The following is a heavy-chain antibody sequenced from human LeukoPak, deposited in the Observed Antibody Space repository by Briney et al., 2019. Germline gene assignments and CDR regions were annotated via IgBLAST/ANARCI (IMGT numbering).Heavy chain of an antibody. Sequence: RSLRLSCTTSGFIFRNYALTWVRQAPGKGLEWVAVIWYDGSNKYYADSVKGRFTISRDNSKNTLYLQMNSLRAEDTAVYYCARVGGDISFDYWGQGTLVTVSS. V-gene: IGHV3-33*01. CDR2: IWYDGSNK. D-gene: IGHD3-9*01. CDR1: GFIFRNYA. J-gene: IGHJ4*02. CDR3: ARVGGDISFDY.